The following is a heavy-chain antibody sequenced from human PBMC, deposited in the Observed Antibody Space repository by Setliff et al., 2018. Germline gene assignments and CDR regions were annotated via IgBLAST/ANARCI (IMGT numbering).Heavy chain of an antibody. CDR2: FDPEDGET. D-gene: IGHD6-19*01. V-gene: IGHV1-24*01. CDR3: ARDLYSSGWVDY. CDR1: GYTLTELS. Sequence: ASVKVSCKVSGYTLTELSMHWVRQAPGKGLEWMGGFDPEDGETIYAQKFQGRVTMTEDTSTDTAYMELSSLRSEDTAVYYCARDLYSSGWVDYWGQGTLVTVSS. J-gene: IGHJ4*02.